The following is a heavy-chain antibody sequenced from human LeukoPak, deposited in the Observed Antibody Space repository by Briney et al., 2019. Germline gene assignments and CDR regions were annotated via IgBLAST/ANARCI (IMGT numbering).Heavy chain of an antibody. CDR3: ARSTTVTTNNWFDP. V-gene: IGHV3-33*08. J-gene: IGHJ5*02. CDR1: GFTFSSYG. Sequence: HSGRSLRLSCAASGFTFSSYGMHWVRQAPGKGLEWVAVIWSDGSYKYYADSVKGRFTISRDDSKNTLYLEMNSLRAEDTAVYYCARSTTVTTNNWFDPWGQGTLVTVSS. CDR2: IWSDGSYK. D-gene: IGHD4-17*01.